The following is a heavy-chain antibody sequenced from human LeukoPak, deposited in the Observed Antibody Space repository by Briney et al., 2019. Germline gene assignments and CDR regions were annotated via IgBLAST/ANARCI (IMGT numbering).Heavy chain of an antibody. CDR2: ISSSNGNT. CDR1: GYTFRNYG. D-gene: IGHD6-19*01. V-gene: IGHV1-18*01. Sequence: ASVKVSCKTVGYTFRNYGINWVRQAPGQGLEWMGWISSSNGNTNYAQKLQGRVTMITDTSTSTAYMELTSLRFDDTAIYYCARDPDLGSGYFDYWGLGTLVTVSS. J-gene: IGHJ4*02. CDR3: ARDPDLGSGYFDY.